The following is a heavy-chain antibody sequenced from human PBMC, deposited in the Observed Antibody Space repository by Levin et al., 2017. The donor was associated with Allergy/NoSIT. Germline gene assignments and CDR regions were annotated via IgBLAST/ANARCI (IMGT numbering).Heavy chain of an antibody. V-gene: IGHV4-59*01. Sequence: SETLSLTCTVSGGSISSYYWSWIRQPPGKGLEWIGYIYYSGSTNYNPSLKSRVTISVDTSKNQFSLKLSSVTAADTAVYYCARDFSRSGSYPGYFDYWGQGTLVTVSS. CDR3: ARDFSRSGSYPGYFDY. CDR1: GGSISSYY. CDR2: IYYSGST. J-gene: IGHJ4*02. D-gene: IGHD3-10*01.